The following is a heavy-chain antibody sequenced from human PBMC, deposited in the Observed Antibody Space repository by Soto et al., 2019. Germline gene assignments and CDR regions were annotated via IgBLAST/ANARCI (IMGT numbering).Heavy chain of an antibody. CDR1: SGSISSSNW. D-gene: IGHD2-15*01. CDR3: ARRLGYCSGGSCYAGYNWFDP. V-gene: IGHV4-4*02. CDR2: IYYSGST. Sequence: SETLSLTCAVSSGSISSSNWWSWVRQPPGKGLEWIGEIYYSGSTNYNPSLKSRVTISVDTSKNQFSLKLSSVTAADTAVYYCARRLGYCSGGSCYAGYNWFDPWGQGTLVTVSS. J-gene: IGHJ5*02.